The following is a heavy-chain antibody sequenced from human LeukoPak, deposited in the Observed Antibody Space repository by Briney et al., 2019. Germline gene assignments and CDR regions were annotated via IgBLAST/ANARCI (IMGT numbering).Heavy chain of an antibody. CDR1: GGSISSGSYY. D-gene: IGHD6-13*01. Sequence: SQTLSLTCTVSGGSISSGSYYWSWIRQPAGKGLEWIGRIYTSGSTNYNPSLKSRATISVDTSKNQFSLKLSSVTAADTAVYYCASALPFQLVHWGQGTLVTVSS. CDR3: ASALPFQLVH. V-gene: IGHV4-61*02. J-gene: IGHJ4*02. CDR2: IYTSGST.